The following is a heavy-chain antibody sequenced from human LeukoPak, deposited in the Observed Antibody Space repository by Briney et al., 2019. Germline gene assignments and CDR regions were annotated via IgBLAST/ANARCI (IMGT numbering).Heavy chain of an antibody. V-gene: IGHV3-30*18. CDR1: GFTFSSYG. CDR2: ISYDGSNK. Sequence: GGSLRLSCAASGFTFSSYGMHWVRQAPGKALEWVAVISYDGSNKYYADSVKGRFTISRDNSKNTLYLQMNSLRAEDTAVYYCAKDGRGGSSGWYEVGYFDYWGQGTLVTVSS. CDR3: AKDGRGGSSGWYEVGYFDY. J-gene: IGHJ4*02. D-gene: IGHD6-19*01.